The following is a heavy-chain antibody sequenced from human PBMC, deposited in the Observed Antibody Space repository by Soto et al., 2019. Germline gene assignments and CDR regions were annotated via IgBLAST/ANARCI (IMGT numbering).Heavy chain of an antibody. V-gene: IGHV3-20*04. CDR2: VNWNGGST. J-gene: IGHJ4*02. D-gene: IGHD1-26*01. CDR3: VRGASLNFDY. CDR1: GFIFDDYG. Sequence: EVQLVESGGGVLRPGGSLRLFWAASGFIFDDYGMSWARQAPGKGLEWVSGVNWNGGSTGYADSVKGRFTISRDNAKNFLFLQMNSLRVEDTAFYYCVRGASLNFDYWGQGTLVTVSS.